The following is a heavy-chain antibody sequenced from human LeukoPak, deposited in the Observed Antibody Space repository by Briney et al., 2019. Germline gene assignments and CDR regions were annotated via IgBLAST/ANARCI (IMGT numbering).Heavy chain of an antibody. CDR3: AGVTTSWFDP. CDR1: GFTFSGYA. V-gene: IGHV3-30-3*01. J-gene: IGHJ5*02. Sequence: PGGSLRLSCAASGFTFSGYAMHWVRQAPGKGLEWVAVISYDGSNKYYADSVKGRFTISRDNSKNTLYLQMNSLRAEDTAAYYCAGVTTSWFDPWGQGTLVTVSS. D-gene: IGHD4-17*01. CDR2: ISYDGSNK.